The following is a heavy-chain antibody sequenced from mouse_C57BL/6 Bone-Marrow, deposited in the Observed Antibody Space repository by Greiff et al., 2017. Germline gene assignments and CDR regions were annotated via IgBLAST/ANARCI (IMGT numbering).Heavy chain of an antibody. J-gene: IGHJ2*01. D-gene: IGHD2-2*01. Sequence: DVHLVESGGGLVKPGGSLKLSCAASGFTFSDYGMHWVRQAPEKGLEWVAYISSGSSTIYYADTVKGRFTISRDNAKNTLFLQMTSLRSEDTAMYYCARLWLRRGWGFDYWGQGTTLTVSS. CDR2: ISSGSSTI. CDR3: ARLWLRRGWGFDY. CDR1: GFTFSDYG. V-gene: IGHV5-17*01.